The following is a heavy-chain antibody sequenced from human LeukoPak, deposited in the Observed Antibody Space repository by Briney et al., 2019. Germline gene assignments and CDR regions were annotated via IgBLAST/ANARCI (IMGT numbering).Heavy chain of an antibody. CDR2: ISSSSSYI. D-gene: IGHD1-26*01. Sequence: KSGGSLRLSCAASGFTFSSYSMNWVRQAPGKGLEWVSSISSSSSYIYYADSVKGRFTISRDNAKNSLYLQMNSLRAEDTAVYYCARDRRVGDTRLDYWGQGTLVTVSS. V-gene: IGHV3-21*01. CDR3: ARDRRVGDTRLDY. CDR1: GFTFSSYS. J-gene: IGHJ4*02.